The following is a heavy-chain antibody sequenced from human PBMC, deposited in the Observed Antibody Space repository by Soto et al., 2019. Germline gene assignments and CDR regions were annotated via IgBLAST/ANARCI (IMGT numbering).Heavy chain of an antibody. Sequence: ASVKVSCKASGYTFTTYGFNWVRQAPGQGLEWMGWISPYNGATNYAQNFQGRVTLTTDTSTSTAYMELRSLTSDDTAVYYCARTRRAQMIVLDGATHFDYWGQGTLVTVSS. CDR3: ARTRRAQMIVLDGATHFDY. V-gene: IGHV1-18*04. CDR2: ISPYNGAT. J-gene: IGHJ4*02. CDR1: GYTFTTYG. D-gene: IGHD2-15*01.